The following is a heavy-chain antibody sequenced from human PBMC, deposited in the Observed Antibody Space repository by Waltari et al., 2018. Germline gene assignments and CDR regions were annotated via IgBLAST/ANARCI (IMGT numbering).Heavy chain of an antibody. V-gene: IGHV4-38-2*01. J-gene: IGHJ1*01. Sequence: QVQLQESVPGLVKPSETLSLTCAVSGGSISDNYYWNWIRQSPGKGLEWLGNIYGNVVTSYVHLSIKRGVTLSKDTSKNQFFLKVSSVTSADTAFYYCARWWNVRPLEIWGQGALVTVSS. D-gene: IGHD2-15*01. CDR2: IYGNVVTS. CDR3: ARWWNVRPLEI. CDR1: GGSISDNYY.